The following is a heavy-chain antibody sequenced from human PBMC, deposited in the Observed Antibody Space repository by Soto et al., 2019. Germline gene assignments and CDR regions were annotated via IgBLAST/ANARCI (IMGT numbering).Heavy chain of an antibody. V-gene: IGHV1-46*01. D-gene: IGHD2-15*01. CDR2: INPTGGST. CDR3: VRAARVVAATRPFDS. J-gene: IGHJ4*01. CDR1: GYTFARYF. Sequence: GSSVKVSCKASGYTFARYFMHWVRQAPGQGLEWMGMINPTGGSTSYSQKFQGRVTVTSITSTSTVYMDLSSLTFEDTAVYYCVRAARVVAATRPFDSWG.